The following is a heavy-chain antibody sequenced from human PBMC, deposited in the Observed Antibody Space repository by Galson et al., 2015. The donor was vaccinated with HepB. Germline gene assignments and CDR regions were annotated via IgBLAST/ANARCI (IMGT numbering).Heavy chain of an antibody. V-gene: IGHV3-15*01. D-gene: IGHD3-3*01. Sequence: SLRLSCAASGFTFSNAWMSWVRQAPGKGLEWVGRIKSKTDGGTTDYAAPVKGRFTISRDDSKNTLYLQMNSLKTEDTAVYYCTTDRYVVGYDFWSGRYAEYFQHWGQGTLVTVSS. CDR1: GFTFSNAW. CDR2: IKSKTDGGTT. J-gene: IGHJ1*01. CDR3: TTDRYVVGYDFWSGRYAEYFQH.